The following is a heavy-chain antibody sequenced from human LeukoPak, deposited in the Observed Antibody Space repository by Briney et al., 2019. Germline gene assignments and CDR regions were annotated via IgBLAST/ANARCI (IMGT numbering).Heavy chain of an antibody. CDR3: ARAGSGYSYGYVGPFDY. CDR1: GGTFSSYA. D-gene: IGHD5-18*01. V-gene: IGHV1-69*05. CDR2: IIPIFGTA. J-gene: IGHJ4*02. Sequence: SVKVSCKASGGTFSSYAISWVRQAPRQGLEWMGGIIPIFGTANYAQKFQGRVTITTDESTSTAYMELSSLRSEDTAVYFCARAGSGYSYGYVGPFDYWGQGTLVTVSS.